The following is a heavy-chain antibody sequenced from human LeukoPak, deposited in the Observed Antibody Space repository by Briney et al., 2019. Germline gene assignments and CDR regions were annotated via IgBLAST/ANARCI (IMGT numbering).Heavy chain of an antibody. J-gene: IGHJ4*02. D-gene: IGHD2-2*01. V-gene: IGHV4-30-2*01. Sequence: SETLSLTCTVSGGSISSGGYYWSWIRQPPGKGLEWIGYIYHSGSTYYNPSLKSRVTISVDRSKNQFSLKLSSVTAADTAVYYCAREVGYCSSTSCYPGALDYWGQGTLVTVSS. CDR2: IYHSGST. CDR1: GGSISSGGYY. CDR3: AREVGYCSSTSCYPGALDY.